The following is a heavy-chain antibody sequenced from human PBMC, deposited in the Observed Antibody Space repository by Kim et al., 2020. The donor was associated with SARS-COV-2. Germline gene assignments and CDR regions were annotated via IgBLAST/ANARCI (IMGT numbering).Heavy chain of an antibody. CDR2: INHLGGT. CDR3: ARFDVRSSGWDVY. V-gene: IGHV4-34*01. Sequence: SETLSLTCAVFGGSFTGYFWSWIRQPPGKGLEWIGEINHLGGTNYYPSLESRVTISLDTSKNQFSLKLSSVTAADTAVYYCARFDVRSSGWDVYWGQGTLVTVSS. J-gene: IGHJ4*02. D-gene: IGHD6-19*01. CDR1: GGSFTGYF.